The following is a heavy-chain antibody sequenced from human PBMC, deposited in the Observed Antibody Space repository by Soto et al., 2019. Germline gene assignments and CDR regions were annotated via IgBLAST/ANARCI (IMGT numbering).Heavy chain of an antibody. Sequence: ASVKVSCKASGGTFISYAISWVRQAPGQGLEWMGGIIPIFGTANYAQKFQGRVTITADESTSTAYMELSSLRSEDTAVYYCASHYDMWSGYLSPVDYWGQGTLVTVSS. CDR3: ASHYDMWSGYLSPVDY. CDR2: IIPIFGTA. CDR1: GGTFISYA. J-gene: IGHJ4*02. D-gene: IGHD3-3*01. V-gene: IGHV1-69*13.